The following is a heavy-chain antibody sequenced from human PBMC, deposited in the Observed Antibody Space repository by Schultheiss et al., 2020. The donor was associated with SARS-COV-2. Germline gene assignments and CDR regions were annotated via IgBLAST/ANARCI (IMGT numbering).Heavy chain of an antibody. CDR3: ARHLLVTYHYYFDY. D-gene: IGHD2-15*01. CDR1: GGSVSSGSYY. V-gene: IGHV4-61*01. CDR2: IYYSGST. Sequence: SETLSLTCTVSGGSVSSGSYYWSWIRQPPGKGLEWIGYIYYSGSTNYNPSLKSRVTISVDTSKNQFSLKLSSVTAADTAVYYCARHLLVTYHYYFDYWGQGTLVTVSS. J-gene: IGHJ4*02.